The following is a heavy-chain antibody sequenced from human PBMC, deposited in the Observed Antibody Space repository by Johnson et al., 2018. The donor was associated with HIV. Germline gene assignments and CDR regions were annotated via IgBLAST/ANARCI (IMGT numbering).Heavy chain of an antibody. D-gene: IGHD3-22*01. V-gene: IGHV3-30-3*01. J-gene: IGHJ3*02. CDR2: ISYDGSNK. CDR1: GFTFSSYA. CDR3: ARENSSGYHDAVDI. Sequence: QVQLVESGGGVVQPGRSLRLSCAASGFTFSSYAMHWVRQAPGKGLEWVAVISYDGSNKYYADSVKGRFTISRDNSKNTLYLQMNSLRAEDTAVYYCARENSSGYHDAVDIWGQGTLVTVAS.